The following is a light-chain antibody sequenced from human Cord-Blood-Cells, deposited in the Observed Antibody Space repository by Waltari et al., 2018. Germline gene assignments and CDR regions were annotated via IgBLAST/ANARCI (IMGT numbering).Light chain of an antibody. Sequence: DRVTITCRAIQSISSYLNWYQQKPGKAPQLLIYAASSLQSGVPSRISGRGSATDFTLTISRLPPEDFATYYCQQSYSTLTFGPGTKVDIK. CDR3: QQSYSTLT. V-gene: IGKV1-39*01. CDR1: QSISSY. CDR2: AAS. J-gene: IGKJ3*01.